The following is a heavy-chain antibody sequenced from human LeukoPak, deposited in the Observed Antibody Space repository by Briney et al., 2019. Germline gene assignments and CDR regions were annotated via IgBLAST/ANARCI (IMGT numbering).Heavy chain of an antibody. Sequence: GGSLRLSCAASGLTFSNDAMSWGRQAPGKGLEWVSAISGRGGSTYYADSVKGRFTVSRDNSKNTLSLQMKRLRSEYTAVYYCAKDFGVVVTAIPSYWGQGTLVTVSS. CDR2: ISGRGGST. V-gene: IGHV3-23*01. D-gene: IGHD2-21*02. J-gene: IGHJ4*02. CDR1: GLTFSNDA. CDR3: AKDFGVVVTAIPSY.